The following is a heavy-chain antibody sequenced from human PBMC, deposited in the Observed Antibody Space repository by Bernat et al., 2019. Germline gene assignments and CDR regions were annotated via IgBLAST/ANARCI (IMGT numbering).Heavy chain of an antibody. CDR2: IYYSGND. CDR1: GGSITSSSYF. CDR3: ARHGNIVVVVGATAFDY. V-gene: IGHV4-39*01. J-gene: IGHJ4*02. D-gene: IGHD2-15*01. Sequence: QLQLQESGPGLVNPSETLSLTCTVSGGSITSSSYFWGWIRQPPGKGLEWIESIYYSGNDYYNPSLKSRATISVDTSKNQFSLKLSSVTATDTAVYYCARHGNIVVVVGATAFDYWGQGTLVTVSS.